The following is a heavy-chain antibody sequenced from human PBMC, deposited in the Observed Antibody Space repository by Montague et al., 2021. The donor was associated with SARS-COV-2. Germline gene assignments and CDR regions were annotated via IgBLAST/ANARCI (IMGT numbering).Heavy chain of an antibody. Sequence: SETLSLTCAVYGASFSGYYWSWIRQPPGKGLEWIGEINQSGSTNYNPSLKSRVTISVDTSKNHFSLKLSSVTAADTAVYYCARWAYGDYWYFDLWGRGTLVTVSS. J-gene: IGHJ2*01. CDR2: INQSGST. CDR1: GASFSGYY. V-gene: IGHV4-34*01. CDR3: ARWAYGDYWYFDL. D-gene: IGHD4-17*01.